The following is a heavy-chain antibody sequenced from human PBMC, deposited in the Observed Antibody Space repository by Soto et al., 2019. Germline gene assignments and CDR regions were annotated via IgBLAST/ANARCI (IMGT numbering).Heavy chain of an antibody. V-gene: IGHV3-15*01. Sequence: GGSLRLSCPAAGFTLGNAWMSWVRQAPGKGLEWVGRIKSKTDGGTTDYAAPVKGRFTISRDDSKNTLYLQMNSLKTEDTAVYYCTSSMVRGDDAFDIWGQGTMVTVSS. CDR1: GFTLGNAW. D-gene: IGHD3-10*01. CDR2: IKSKTDGGTT. CDR3: TSSMVRGDDAFDI. J-gene: IGHJ3*02.